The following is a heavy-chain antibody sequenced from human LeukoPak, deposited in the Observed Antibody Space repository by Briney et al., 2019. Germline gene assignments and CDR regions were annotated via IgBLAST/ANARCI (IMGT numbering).Heavy chain of an antibody. CDR2: IYSGGST. Sequence: GGTLRLSCAASGFTFSSYGMSWVRQAPGKGLEWVSVIYSGGSTYYADSVMGRFTISRDNSKNTLYLQMNSLRAEDTAVYYCARDYYYDYWGQGTLVTVSS. CDR1: GFTFSSYG. CDR3: ARDYYYDY. J-gene: IGHJ4*02. V-gene: IGHV3-53*01.